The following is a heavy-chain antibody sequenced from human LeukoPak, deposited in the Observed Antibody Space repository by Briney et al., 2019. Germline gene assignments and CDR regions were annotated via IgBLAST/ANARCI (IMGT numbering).Heavy chain of an antibody. D-gene: IGHD5-24*01. V-gene: IGHV4-34*01. CDR2: INHSGST. Sequence: ASETLSLTCAVYGGSFSGYYWSWIRQPPGKGLEWIGEINHSGSTNYNPSLKSLVTISVDTSKNQFSLKLSSVTAADTAVYYCAIQRWLQFHWGQGTLVTVSS. CDR1: GGSFSGYY. J-gene: IGHJ4*02. CDR3: AIQRWLQFH.